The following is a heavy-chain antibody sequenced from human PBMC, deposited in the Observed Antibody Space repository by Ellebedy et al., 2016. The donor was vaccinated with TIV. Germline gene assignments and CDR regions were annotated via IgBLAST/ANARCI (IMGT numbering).Heavy chain of an antibody. D-gene: IGHD6-6*01. J-gene: IGHJ6*03. CDR2: IYHSGST. CDR3: ARGYNPAARLNGANYYMDV. CDR1: GGSISSSNW. V-gene: IGHV4-4*02. Sequence: SETLSLTXAVSGGSISSSNWWSWVRQPPGKGLEWIGEIYHSGSTNYNPSLKSRVTISVDTSKNQFSLKLSSVTAADTAVYYCARGYNPAARLNGANYYMDVWGKGTTVTVSS.